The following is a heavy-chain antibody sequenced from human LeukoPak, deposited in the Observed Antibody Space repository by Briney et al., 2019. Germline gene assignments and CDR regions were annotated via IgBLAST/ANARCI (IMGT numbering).Heavy chain of an antibody. Sequence: GGSLRLPCAASGFTFSNYWMHWFRQAPGKGLVWVSRIKTDGSDTGYADSVKGRFTISRDNAKNTLYLQMDSLRAEDTAVYYCSKPLGDNGDHWGKGTLVTVSS. CDR3: SKPLGDNGDH. J-gene: IGHJ4*02. D-gene: IGHD4-17*01. V-gene: IGHV3-74*01. CDR1: GFTFSNYW. CDR2: IKTDGSDT.